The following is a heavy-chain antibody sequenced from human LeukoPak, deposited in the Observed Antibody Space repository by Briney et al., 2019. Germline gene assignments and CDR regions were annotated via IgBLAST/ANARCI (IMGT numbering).Heavy chain of an antibody. Sequence: PGGSLRLSCAASGFTFSSYWMHWVRQAPGKGLVWVSRINSDGSSTSYADSVKGRFTISRDNAKNTLYLQMNSLRAEDTAVYYCARTGYSSSWYEGGRGYWGQGTLVTVSP. CDR1: GFTFSSYW. CDR3: ARTGYSSSWYEGGRGY. D-gene: IGHD6-13*01. J-gene: IGHJ4*02. CDR2: INSDGSST. V-gene: IGHV3-74*01.